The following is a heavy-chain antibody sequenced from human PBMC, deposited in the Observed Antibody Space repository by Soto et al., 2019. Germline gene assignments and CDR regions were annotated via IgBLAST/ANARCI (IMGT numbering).Heavy chain of an antibody. CDR1: GYTLTELS. D-gene: IGHD2-2*01. J-gene: IGHJ3*02. CDR2: FDPEDGET. Sequence: ASVKVSCKVSGYTLTELSMHWVRQAPGKGLEWMGGFDPEDGETIYAQKFQGRVTMTEDTSTDTAYMELSSLRSEDTAVYYCATSTVIVVXPXXILXVPXXIXXQGTMVTVS. V-gene: IGHV1-24*01. CDR3: ATSTVIVVXPXXILXVPXXI.